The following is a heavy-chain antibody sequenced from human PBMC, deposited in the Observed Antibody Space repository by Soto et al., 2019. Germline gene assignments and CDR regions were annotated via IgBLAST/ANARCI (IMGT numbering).Heavy chain of an antibody. V-gene: IGHV1-69*01. D-gene: IGHD3-22*01. CDR3: ARAIWYYYDSSGYYPFDY. J-gene: IGHJ4*02. CDR1: GGTFSSYA. Sequence: QVQLVQSGAEVKKPGSSVKVSCKASGGTFSSYAISWVRQAPGQGLEWMGGIIPIFGTANYAQKFQGRVTITADESTSTAYMELSSLRSEDTAVYYCARAIWYYYDSSGYYPFDYWGQGTLVTVSS. CDR2: IIPIFGTA.